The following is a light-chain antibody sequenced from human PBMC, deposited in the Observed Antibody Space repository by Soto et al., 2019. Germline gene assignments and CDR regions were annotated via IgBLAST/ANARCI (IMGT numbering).Light chain of an antibody. V-gene: IGLV1-40*01. CDR3: QPYYSSVSGSV. Sequence: QSVLTQAPSVSGAPGQRVTISCTGSSSNVGAGYDVNWYQQLPGTAPKLLIYGNSNRPSGVPDRFSGSKSGTSASLAITGLQADDEADYYCQPYYSSVSGSVFGGGTQLTVL. J-gene: IGLJ7*01. CDR2: GNS. CDR1: SSNVGAGYD.